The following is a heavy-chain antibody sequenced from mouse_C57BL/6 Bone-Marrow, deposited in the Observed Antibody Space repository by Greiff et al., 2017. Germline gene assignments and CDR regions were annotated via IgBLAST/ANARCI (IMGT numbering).Heavy chain of an antibody. CDR1: GFTFSDFY. V-gene: IGHV7-1*01. CDR3: ARDAWYGSSGGYFDV. J-gene: IGHJ1*03. Sequence: EVMLVESGGGLVQSGRSLRLSCATSGFTFSDFYMEWVRQAPGKGLEWIAASRNKANDYTKEYSASVKGRFIVSRDTSKSILYLQMNALRAEDTAIYYCARDAWYGSSGGYFDVWGTGTTVTVSS. D-gene: IGHD1-1*01. CDR2: SRNKANDYTK.